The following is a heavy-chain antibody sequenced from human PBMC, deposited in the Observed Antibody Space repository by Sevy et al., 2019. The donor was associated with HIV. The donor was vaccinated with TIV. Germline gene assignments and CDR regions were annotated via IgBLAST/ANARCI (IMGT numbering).Heavy chain of an antibody. Sequence: GGSLRLSCAASEFTFSSYAMSWVRQAPGKGLEWVSAISGSGGSTYYADSVKGRFTISRDNSKNTLYLQMNSLRAEDTAVYYCAKRIWFGEDYYGMDVWGQGTTVTVSS. CDR1: EFTFSSYA. CDR2: ISGSGGST. J-gene: IGHJ6*02. D-gene: IGHD3-10*01. CDR3: AKRIWFGEDYYGMDV. V-gene: IGHV3-23*01.